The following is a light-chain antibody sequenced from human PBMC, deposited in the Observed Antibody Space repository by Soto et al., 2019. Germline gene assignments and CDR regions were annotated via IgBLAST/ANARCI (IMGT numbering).Light chain of an antibody. J-gene: IGKJ3*01. CDR3: QQYNNWPPFT. Sequence: EIVMTQSPATLSVSPGERATLSCRASQSVSSNLAWYQQKPGQAPRLLIYGASTRATGIPVRFSGSGSGTEFTLTISSLQSEEFAVYYCQQYNNWPPFTFGPGTKVDLK. CDR2: GAS. V-gene: IGKV3-15*01. CDR1: QSVSSN.